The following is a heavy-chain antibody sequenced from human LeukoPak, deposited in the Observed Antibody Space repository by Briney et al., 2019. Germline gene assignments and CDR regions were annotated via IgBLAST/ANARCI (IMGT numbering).Heavy chain of an antibody. J-gene: IGHJ3*02. Sequence: PGGSLRLSCAASGFTFSSYSMNWVRQAPGKGLEWVGRIKSTTDGGTTDYAAPVKGRFTISRDDSKNTLYLQMNSLKTEDTAVYYCTTDFVYYDILTGYYMGVDAFDIWGQGTMVTVSS. V-gene: IGHV3-15*01. D-gene: IGHD3-9*01. CDR2: IKSTTDGGTT. CDR3: TTDFVYYDILTGYYMGVDAFDI. CDR1: GFTFSSYS.